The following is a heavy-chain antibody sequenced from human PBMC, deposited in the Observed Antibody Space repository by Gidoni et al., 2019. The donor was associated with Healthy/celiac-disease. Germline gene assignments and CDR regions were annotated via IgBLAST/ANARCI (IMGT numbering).Heavy chain of an antibody. CDR3: ARGSSGWLGGHDAFDI. CDR2: INSDGSST. CDR1: GFTFSSYW. Sequence: EVQLVESGGGLVQPVGSLILSCAASGFTFSSYWMHWVRQAPGKGLVWVSRINSDGSSTSYADSVKGRFTISRDNAKNTLYLQMNSLRAEDTAVYYCARGSSGWLGGHDAFDIWGQGTMVTVSS. D-gene: IGHD6-19*01. J-gene: IGHJ3*02. V-gene: IGHV3-74*01.